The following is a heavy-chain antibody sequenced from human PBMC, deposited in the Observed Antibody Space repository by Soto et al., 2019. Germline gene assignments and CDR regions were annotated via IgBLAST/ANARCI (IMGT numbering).Heavy chain of an antibody. D-gene: IGHD3-3*01. V-gene: IGHV3-66*01. CDR3: ARERVEYDFWSGYCYFDY. CDR1: GFTVSSNY. CDR2: IYSGGST. J-gene: IGHJ4*02. Sequence: PGGSLRLSCAASGFTVSSNYMSWVRQAPGKGLEGVSVIYSGGSTYYADSVKGRFTISRDNSKNTLYLQMNSLRAEDTAVYYCARERVEYDFWSGYCYFDYWGQGTLVTVSS.